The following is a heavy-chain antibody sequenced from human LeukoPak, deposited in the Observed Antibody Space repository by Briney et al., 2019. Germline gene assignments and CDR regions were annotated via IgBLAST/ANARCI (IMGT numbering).Heavy chain of an antibody. CDR2: ISSSSTYI. D-gene: IGHD2-2*01. V-gene: IGHV3-21*01. CDR1: GFTFSSYS. Sequence: PGGSLRLSCAASGFTFSSYSMNWVRQAPGKGLEWVSSISSSSTYIYYADSVKGRFTISRDNAKNSLYLQMNSLRAEDTAVYYCARLGRQLRYYYYYYMDVWGKGTTVTVSS. CDR3: ARLGRQLRYYYYYYMDV. J-gene: IGHJ6*03.